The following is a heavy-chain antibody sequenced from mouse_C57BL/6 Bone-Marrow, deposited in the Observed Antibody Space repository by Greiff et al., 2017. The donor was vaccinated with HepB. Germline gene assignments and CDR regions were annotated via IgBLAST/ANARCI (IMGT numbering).Heavy chain of an antibody. J-gene: IGHJ4*01. CDR3: ARSPLGRGYAMDY. CDR1: GYTFTDYY. Sequence: VQLQESGAELVRPGASVKLSCKASGYTFTDYYINWVKQRPGQGLEWIARIYPGSGNTYYNEKFKGKATLTAEKSSSTAYMQLSSLTSEDSAVYFCARSPLGRGYAMDYWGQGTSVTVSS. D-gene: IGHD4-1*01. V-gene: IGHV1-76*01. CDR2: IYPGSGNT.